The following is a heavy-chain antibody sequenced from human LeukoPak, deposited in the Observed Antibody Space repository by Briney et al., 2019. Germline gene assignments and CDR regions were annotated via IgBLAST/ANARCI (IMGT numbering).Heavy chain of an antibody. CDR2: IYYSGST. Sequence: RPSETLSLTCTGSGGSISSYYWSWIRQPPGKGLEWIGYIYYSGSTNYNPSLKSRVTISVDTSKNQFSLKLSSVTAADTAVYYCARVYGGNPLFDYWGQGTLVTVSS. CDR3: ARVYGGNPLFDY. CDR1: GGSISSYY. J-gene: IGHJ4*02. V-gene: IGHV4-59*01. D-gene: IGHD4-23*01.